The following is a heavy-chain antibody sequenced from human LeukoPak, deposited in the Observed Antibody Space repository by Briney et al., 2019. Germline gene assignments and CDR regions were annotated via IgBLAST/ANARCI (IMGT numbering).Heavy chain of an antibody. Sequence: SETPSLTCTVSGGSISSSSYYWGWIRQPPGKGLEWIGYIYYSGSTNYNPSLKSRVTISVDTSKNQFSLKLSSVTAADTAAYYCARVWGLPAAISEPMANYYYYYMDVWGKGTTVTVSS. J-gene: IGHJ6*03. V-gene: IGHV4-61*05. D-gene: IGHD2-2*02. CDR1: GGSISSSSYY. CDR3: ARVWGLPAAISEPMANYYYYYMDV. CDR2: IYYSGST.